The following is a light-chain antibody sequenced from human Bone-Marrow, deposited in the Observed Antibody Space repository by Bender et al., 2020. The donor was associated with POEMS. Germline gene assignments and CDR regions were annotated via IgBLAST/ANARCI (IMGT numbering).Light chain of an antibody. Sequence: SYVLTQPPSVSVAPGQTARISCGGNDIRSKSVHWYRQKPGQTPILVVYDDVDRPSGIPERFAGSTSENTATLTISRVEVGDEADYYCQVWDHITDQSVFGGGTKLTVL. CDR2: DDV. J-gene: IGLJ3*02. CDR3: QVWDHITDQSV. V-gene: IGLV3-21*02. CDR1: DIRSKS.